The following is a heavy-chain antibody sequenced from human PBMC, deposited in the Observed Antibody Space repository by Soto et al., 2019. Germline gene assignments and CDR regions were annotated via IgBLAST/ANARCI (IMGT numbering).Heavy chain of an antibody. CDR2: ISSNGVST. CDR3: ARGGRGYEFDY. J-gene: IGHJ4*02. CDR1: GFTFSSYW. Sequence: GGSLRLSCAASGFTFSSYWMTWVRQAPGKGLEYVSAISSNGVSTYSANSVKGRFTVSRDNSKNTLYLQMGSLRAEDMAVYYCARGGRGYEFDYWGQGTLVTVSS. V-gene: IGHV3-64*01. D-gene: IGHD5-12*01.